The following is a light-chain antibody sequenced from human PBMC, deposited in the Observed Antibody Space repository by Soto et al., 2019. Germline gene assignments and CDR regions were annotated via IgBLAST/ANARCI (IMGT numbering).Light chain of an antibody. J-gene: IGLJ1*01. CDR3: SSYTSSSTLV. CDR1: SSDVGGYNY. V-gene: IGLV2-14*01. Sequence: QSALTQPASVSGSPGQSITISCTGTSSDVGGYNYVSWYQQHPGKAPKLLVYEVSNRPSGVSNRFSGSKSGNTASLTISGLQAEDEADYYCSSYTSSSTLVFGTGNKLIVL. CDR2: EVS.